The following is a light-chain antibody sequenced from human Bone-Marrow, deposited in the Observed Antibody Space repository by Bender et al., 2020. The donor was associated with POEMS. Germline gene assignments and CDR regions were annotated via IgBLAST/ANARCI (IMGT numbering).Light chain of an antibody. J-gene: IGLJ3*02. CDR1: SSDVGGYNY. V-gene: IGLV2-8*01. Sequence: QSALTQPASVSGSPGQSITISCTGTSSDVGGYNYVSWYQHHPDKAPRLILYDVTERPSGVPDRFSGSRSGNTASLTVSGLQSEDEADYYCYSYAGGSVLFGGGTKLTVL. CDR2: DVT. CDR3: YSYAGGSVL.